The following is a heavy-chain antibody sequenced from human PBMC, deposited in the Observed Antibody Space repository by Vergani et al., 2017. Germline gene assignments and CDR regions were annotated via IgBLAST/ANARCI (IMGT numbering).Heavy chain of an antibody. CDR3: TKAGQYDSDNFHDS. Sequence: QVQLVESGGGVVQPGGSLRPSCIASGFTFRIYGTHWVRQAPGKGLEWVAFIRYDGTKRFYGDSVKGRFTISRDNSQTTVFLQMNSLRADDSAVYYCTKAGQYDSDNFHDSWGQGALVTVAS. D-gene: IGHD3-22*01. V-gene: IGHV3-30*02. CDR1: GFTFRIYG. CDR2: IRYDGTKR. J-gene: IGHJ1*01.